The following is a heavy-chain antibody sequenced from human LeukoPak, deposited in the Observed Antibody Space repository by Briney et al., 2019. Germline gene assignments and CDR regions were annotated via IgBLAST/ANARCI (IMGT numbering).Heavy chain of an antibody. CDR3: AGIFGGPVSRRFDP. Sequence: PSQTLSLTCSVSGGSMSSDNYYWSWIRQPAGKGLEWLGRIYTSGSTNYNPSLKSRVTISLDTSKNQFSLKLSSVTAADTAVYYCAGIFGGPVSRRFDPWGQGTLVTVSS. CDR1: GGSMSSDNYY. V-gene: IGHV4-61*02. CDR2: IYTSGST. D-gene: IGHD4-23*01. J-gene: IGHJ5*02.